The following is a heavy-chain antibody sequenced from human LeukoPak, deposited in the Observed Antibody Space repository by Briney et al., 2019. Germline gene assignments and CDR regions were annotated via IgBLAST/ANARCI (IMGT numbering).Heavy chain of an antibody. J-gene: IGHJ4*02. CDR1: GFTFSSYA. V-gene: IGHV3-23*01. Sequence: GGSLRLSCVASGFTFSSYAVSWVRQAPGKGLEWVSVISGSGGSTYYADSVKGRFTISRDNSKNTLYLQMNSLRAEDTAVYYCAKEAAAGTEREIDYWGQGTLVTVSS. CDR2: ISGSGGST. CDR3: AKEAAAGTEREIDY. D-gene: IGHD6-13*01.